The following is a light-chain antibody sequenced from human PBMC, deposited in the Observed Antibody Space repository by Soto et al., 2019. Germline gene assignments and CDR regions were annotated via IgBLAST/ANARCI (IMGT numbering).Light chain of an antibody. CDR1: QSISSSY. CDR2: GAS. J-gene: IGKJ5*01. CDR3: QQDYNLPIT. Sequence: EVVLTQSPATLSLSPGEGATLSCRVSQSISSSYLSWYQQRPGQAPRLLIYGASTRATGIPARFSGSGRGSGTDFTLTFSSLQPEDFAVYYCQQDYNLPITFGQGTRLEIK. V-gene: IGKV3D-7*01.